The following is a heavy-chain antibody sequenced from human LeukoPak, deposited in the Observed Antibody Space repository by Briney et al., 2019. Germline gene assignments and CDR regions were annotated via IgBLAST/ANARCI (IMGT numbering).Heavy chain of an antibody. V-gene: IGHV5-51*01. J-gene: IGHJ6*02. CDR1: GYSFTSYW. CDR3: ARRVVTQGYYYYYGMDV. Sequence: GESLKISCKGSGYSFTSYWIGWVRQMPGKGLEWMGIIYPGDSDTRYSPSFQGQVTISADKSTSTAYLQWSSLKASDTAMYYCARRVVTQGYYYYYGMDVWGQGTTVTVSS. D-gene: IGHD4-23*01. CDR2: IYPGDSDT.